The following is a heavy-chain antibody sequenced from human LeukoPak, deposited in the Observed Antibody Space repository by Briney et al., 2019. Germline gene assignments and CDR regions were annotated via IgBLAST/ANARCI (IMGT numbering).Heavy chain of an antibody. CDR1: GFTFSSCA. CDR2: ISGSGGST. J-gene: IGHJ4*02. D-gene: IGHD3-3*01. V-gene: IGHV3-23*01. CDR3: AKTYDFWSGYFHFDY. Sequence: GGSLRLSCAASGFTFSSCAMSWVRQAPGRGLEWVSAISGSGGSTYYADSVKGRFTISRDNSKNTLYLQMNSLRAEDTAVYYCAKTYDFWSGYFHFDYWGQGTLVTVSS.